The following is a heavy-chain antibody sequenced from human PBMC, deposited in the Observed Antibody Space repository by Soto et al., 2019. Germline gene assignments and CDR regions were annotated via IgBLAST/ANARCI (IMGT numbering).Heavy chain of an antibody. V-gene: IGHV1-46*01. J-gene: IGHJ6*02. CDR2: INPSGGST. Sequence: ASVKVSFKASGYTFTSYYMHWLRQAPGQGLEWMGIINPSGGSTSYAQKFQGRVTMTRDTSTSTVYMELSSLRSEDTAVYYCARDFYVWGSYRGYYYYGMDVWGQGTTVTVSS. CDR1: GYTFTSYY. CDR3: ARDFYVWGSYRGYYYYGMDV. D-gene: IGHD3-16*02.